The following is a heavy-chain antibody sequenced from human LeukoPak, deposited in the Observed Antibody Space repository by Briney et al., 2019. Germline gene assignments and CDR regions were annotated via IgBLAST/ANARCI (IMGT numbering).Heavy chain of an antibody. J-gene: IGHJ5*02. CDR3: ATDDYGLDP. D-gene: IGHD4/OR15-4a*01. V-gene: IGHV3-23*01. CDR2: ISGSGDTS. Sequence: GGSLRLSCAASGFTCSTCAMSWVRQAPGKGLEWVSTISGSGDTSFYADSVKGHFTISRDNSKNTLSLQMDSLRGEDTAVYYCATDDYGLDPWGQGAQVIVSS. CDR1: GFTCSTCA.